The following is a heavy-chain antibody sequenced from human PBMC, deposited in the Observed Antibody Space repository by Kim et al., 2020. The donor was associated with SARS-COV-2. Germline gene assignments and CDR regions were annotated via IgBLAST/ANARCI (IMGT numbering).Heavy chain of an antibody. J-gene: IGHJ4*02. CDR2: ISAYNGNT. Sequence: ASVKVSCKASGYTFTSYGISWVRQAPGQGLEWMGWISAYNGNTNYAPKLQGRVTMTTDTSTSTAYMELRSLRSDDTAVYYCAREIPSSFLNVMTTVTYSMYFDYWGQGTLVTVSS. V-gene: IGHV1-18*01. CDR3: AREIPSSFLNVMTTVTYSMYFDY. D-gene: IGHD4-17*01. CDR1: GYTFTSYG.